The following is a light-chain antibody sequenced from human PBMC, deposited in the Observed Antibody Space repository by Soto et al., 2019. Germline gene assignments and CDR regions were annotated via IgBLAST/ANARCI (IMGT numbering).Light chain of an antibody. J-gene: IGKJ4*01. V-gene: IGKV3-20*01. CDR2: GAS. CDR3: QQFTPSSVT. CDR1: QSVSSNS. Sequence: EIVLTQSPGTLSLSPGERATLSCRASQSVSSNSLAWYQQKPGQAPRLLIHGASSRATGVPDRFSGSGSGTDFTLTISRLEPEDFAVYYCQQFTPSSVTFGGRTKVEIK.